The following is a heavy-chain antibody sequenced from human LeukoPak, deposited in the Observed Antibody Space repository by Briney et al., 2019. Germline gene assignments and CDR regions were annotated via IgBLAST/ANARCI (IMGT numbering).Heavy chain of an antibody. CDR1: GGSIRSSSYY. Sequence: PSETLSLTCTVSGGSIRSSSYYWSRIRQPPGKGLEWIGYIYYSGSTNYSPSLKSRVTISVDTSKNQFSLKLSSVTAADTAVYYCARDGSPVLLWFGESPGAFDIWGQGTMVTVSS. J-gene: IGHJ3*02. CDR3: ARDGSPVLLWFGESPGAFDI. CDR2: IYYSGST. V-gene: IGHV4-61*01. D-gene: IGHD3-10*01.